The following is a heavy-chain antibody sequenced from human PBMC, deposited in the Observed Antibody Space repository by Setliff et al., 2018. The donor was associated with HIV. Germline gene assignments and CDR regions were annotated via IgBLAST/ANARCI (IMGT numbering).Heavy chain of an antibody. CDR2: ISGSGGNT. Sequence: GGSLRLSCAASGFTFSIYAMSWVRQAPGKGLEWVSDISGSGGNTYYADSVKGRVTISRDNSKNTLYLQMNSLRAEDTAVYYCAKHECSGGCYYYMDVWGKGIMVTVSS. V-gene: IGHV3-23*01. J-gene: IGHJ6*03. D-gene: IGHD2-15*01. CDR3: AKHECSGGCYYYMDV. CDR1: GFTFSIYA.